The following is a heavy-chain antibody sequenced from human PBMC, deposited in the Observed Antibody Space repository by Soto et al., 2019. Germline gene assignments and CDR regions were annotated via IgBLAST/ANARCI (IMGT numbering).Heavy chain of an antibody. CDR1: GYTFTSYD. Sequence: ASVKVSCKASGYTFTSYDIHWVRQASGQGLEWMGSMNPNSGNAAYAQRFQGRVTMTMDPSISTAYMDLSSLSSEDTAVYYCARGGMDCGGDNCHLWFHSWGQGTLVTVSS. CDR2: MNPNSGNA. J-gene: IGHJ5*01. D-gene: IGHD2-21*01. CDR3: ARGGMDCGGDNCHLWFHS. V-gene: IGHV1-8*01.